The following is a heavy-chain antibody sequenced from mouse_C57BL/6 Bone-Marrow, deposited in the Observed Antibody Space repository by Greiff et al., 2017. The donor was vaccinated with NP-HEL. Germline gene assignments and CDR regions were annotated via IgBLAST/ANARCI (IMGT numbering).Heavy chain of an antibody. CDR3: ARLRYEELVDY. CDR2: IYPRSGNT. CDR1: GYTFTSYG. J-gene: IGHJ4*01. V-gene: IGHV1-81*01. Sequence: VQLQQSGAELARPGASVKLSCKASGYTFTSYGISWVKQRTGQGLEWIGEIYPRSGNTYYNEKFKGTATLTADTSSSTAYMELRSLTSEDSAVYFCARLRYEELVDYWGQGTSVTVAS. D-gene: IGHD2-14*01.